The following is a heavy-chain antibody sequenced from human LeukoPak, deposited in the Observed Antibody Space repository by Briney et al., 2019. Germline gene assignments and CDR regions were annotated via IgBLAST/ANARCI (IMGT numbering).Heavy chain of an antibody. CDR3: ARGLGIDSRRLDY. CDR2: IYTSGST. V-gene: IGHV4-61*02. D-gene: IGHD3-22*01. J-gene: IGHJ4*02. Sequence: SETLSLTCTVSGGSISSGSYYWSWIWQPAGKGLEWIGRIYTSGSTNYNPSLKSRVTISVDTSKNQFSLKLSSVTAADTAVYYCARGLGIDSRRLDYWGQGTLVTVSS. CDR1: GGSISSGSYY.